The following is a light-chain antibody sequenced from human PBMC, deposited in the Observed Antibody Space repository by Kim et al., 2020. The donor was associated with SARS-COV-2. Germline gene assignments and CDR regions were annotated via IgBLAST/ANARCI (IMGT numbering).Light chain of an antibody. Sequence: APGKTAGITCGGNNIGSKSVHWYQPKPGQAPVLVIYYDSDRPSGIPERFSGSNSGNTATLTISRVEAGDEADYYCQVWDSSSDHPVFGGGTQLTVL. CDR2: YDS. CDR1: NIGSKS. CDR3: QVWDSSSDHPV. J-gene: IGLJ3*02. V-gene: IGLV3-21*04.